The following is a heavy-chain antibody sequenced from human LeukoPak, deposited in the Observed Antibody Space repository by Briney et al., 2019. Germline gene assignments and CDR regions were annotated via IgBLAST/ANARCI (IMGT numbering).Heavy chain of an antibody. CDR2: ISASSTSI. D-gene: IGHD1-26*01. CDR3: ARDGT. J-gene: IGHJ5*02. V-gene: IGHV3-21*01. CDR1: GXTFSDYT. Sequence: GGSLRLSCATSGXTFSDYTVNWVRQAPGKGLEWVSFISASSTSIYYADSVRGRFTISRDNAKNSLYLHMNSLRAEDTAVYYCARDGTWGPGTLVTVSS.